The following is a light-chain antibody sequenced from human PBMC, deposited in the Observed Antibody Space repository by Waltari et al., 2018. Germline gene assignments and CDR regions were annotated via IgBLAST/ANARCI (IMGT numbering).Light chain of an antibody. CDR1: QSVSSN. Sequence: EIVRTKSPATLSVAPGDRATLACRASQSVSSNLAWYQQKPGQAPRLLIYGASTRATGIPARFSGSGSGTEFTLTISSMQSEDFAVYYCQQYNNWPPRTFGQGTKVEIK. CDR3: QQYNNWPPRT. V-gene: IGKV3-15*01. J-gene: IGKJ1*01. CDR2: GAS.